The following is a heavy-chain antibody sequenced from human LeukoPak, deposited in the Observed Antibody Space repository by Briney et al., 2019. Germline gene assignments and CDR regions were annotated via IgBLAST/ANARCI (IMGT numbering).Heavy chain of an antibody. D-gene: IGHD3-22*01. CDR1: GFTFSSYG. CDR2: IWYDGSNK. V-gene: IGHV3-33*01. Sequence: GGSLRLSCAASGFTFSSYGMHWFRQAPGKGLEWVAVIWYDGSNKYYADSVKGRFTISRDNSKNTLYLQMNSLRAEDTAVYYCARGPCGGYYDSSGYYCLNWFDPWGQGTLVTVSS. J-gene: IGHJ5*02. CDR3: ARGPCGGYYDSSGYYCLNWFDP.